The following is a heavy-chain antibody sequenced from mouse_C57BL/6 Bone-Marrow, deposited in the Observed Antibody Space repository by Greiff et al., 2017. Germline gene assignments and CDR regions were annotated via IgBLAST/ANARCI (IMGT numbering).Heavy chain of an antibody. Sequence: VQLKESGPGLAKPSQSLSLTCSVTGYSITSDYWNWIRKFPGHKLEYIGYISYSGSTYNNPSLKSRISITRDTSKNQYYLQLNSVTTENTATYYCARKGGYRYYAMDYWGQGTSVTVSA. CDR1: GYSITSDY. V-gene: IGHV3-8*01. CDR3: ARKGGYRYYAMDY. D-gene: IGHD2-2*01. J-gene: IGHJ4*01. CDR2: ISYSGST.